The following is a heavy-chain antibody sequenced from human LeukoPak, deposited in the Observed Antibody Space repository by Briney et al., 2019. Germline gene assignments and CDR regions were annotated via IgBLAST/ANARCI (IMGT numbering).Heavy chain of an antibody. Sequence: ASVKVSCKASGYDFINYGISGVRQAPGQGREWMGWRSIYNGNTDYKLQGRVTMTTDTSTNTVYMEVRRMRSADTAAYSCARGGPFPSTSSSREYYLDYWGQGTLVTVSS. CDR1: GYDFINYG. J-gene: IGHJ4*02. V-gene: IGHV1-18*01. CDR3: ARGGPFPSTSSSREYYLDY. CDR2: RSIYNGNT. D-gene: IGHD6-6*01.